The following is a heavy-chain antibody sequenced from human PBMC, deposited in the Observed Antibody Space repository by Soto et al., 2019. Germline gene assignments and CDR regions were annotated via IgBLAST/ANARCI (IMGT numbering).Heavy chain of an antibody. Sequence: GGSLRLSCAASGFTFSSYGMHWVRQAPGKGLEWVAVIWYDGSNKYYADSVKGRFTISRDNSKNTLYLQMNSLRAEDTAVYYCARVWGDYDDYYYGMDVWGQGTTVTVYS. CDR2: IWYDGSNK. CDR3: ARVWGDYDDYYYGMDV. D-gene: IGHD4-17*01. J-gene: IGHJ6*02. CDR1: GFTFSSYG. V-gene: IGHV3-33*01.